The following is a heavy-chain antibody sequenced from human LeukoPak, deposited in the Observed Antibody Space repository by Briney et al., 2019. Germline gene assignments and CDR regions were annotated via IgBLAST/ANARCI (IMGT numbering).Heavy chain of an antibody. V-gene: IGHV1-18*04. CDR3: ARDCGTGCYLGTNKLDY. J-gene: IGHJ4*02. CDR1: GYTFTSYG. D-gene: IGHD2-2*01. Sequence: GASVKVSCKASGYTFTSYGISWVRQAPGQGLEWMGWISAYNGNTNYAQKLQGRVTMTTDTSTSTAYMELRSLRSDDTAVYYCARDCGTGCYLGTNKLDYWGQGTLVTVSS. CDR2: ISAYNGNT.